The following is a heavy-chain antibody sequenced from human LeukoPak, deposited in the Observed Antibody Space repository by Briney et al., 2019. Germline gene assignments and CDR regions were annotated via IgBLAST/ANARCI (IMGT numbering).Heavy chain of an antibody. Sequence: PSETLSLTCTVSGGSISSYYWSWIRQPPGKWLEWIGSIYHSGSTYYNPSLKSRVTISVDTSKNQFSLNLTSVTAADTAVYYCAREASIAAAGTAFYYWGQGTLVTVSS. CDR1: GGSISSYY. D-gene: IGHD6-13*01. CDR2: IYHSGST. V-gene: IGHV4-38-2*02. CDR3: AREASIAAAGTAFYY. J-gene: IGHJ4*02.